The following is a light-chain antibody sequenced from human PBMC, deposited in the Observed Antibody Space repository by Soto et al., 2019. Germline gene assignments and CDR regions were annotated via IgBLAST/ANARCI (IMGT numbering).Light chain of an antibody. V-gene: IGKV1-5*01. CDR3: QQYNSYSRT. Sequence: DIQMSQSPSTLSASVGDRVTITCRASQSISGWLAWYQQKPGKAPKLLIYDVSSLESGVPSRFSGSGSGTEFTLTISSLQPDDFATYYCQQYNSYSRTFGQGTKVDI. CDR2: DVS. J-gene: IGKJ1*01. CDR1: QSISGW.